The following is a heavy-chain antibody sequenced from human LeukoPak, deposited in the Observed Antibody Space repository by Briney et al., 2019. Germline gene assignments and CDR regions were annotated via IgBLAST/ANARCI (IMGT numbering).Heavy chain of an antibody. CDR3: ARRPVAGHFDY. V-gene: IGHV4-39*01. J-gene: IGHJ4*02. CDR1: GGSISNSIYY. Sequence: SETLSLTCTVSGGSISNSIYYWGWIRQPLGKGLECIGNIFYSGSTYYNPSLQSRVTISVDTSKNQFSLKLSSVTAADTAVYYCARRPVAGHFDYWGQGTLVTVSS. D-gene: IGHD6-19*01. CDR2: IFYSGST.